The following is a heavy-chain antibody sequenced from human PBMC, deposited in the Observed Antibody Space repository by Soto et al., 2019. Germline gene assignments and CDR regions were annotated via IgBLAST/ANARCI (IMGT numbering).Heavy chain of an antibody. Sequence: QLQLQESGPGLVKPSETLSLTCTVSGGSVSSSSYYWGWGRQPPGKGLEWIGSVYYSGSTYYNPSLESRVTISVDKSKNQFVLKRMSLSAADTAVYYCGILEGLATISYHFDYWCQGALVTVSS. CDR1: GGSVSSSSYY. D-gene: IGHD3-9*01. CDR2: VYYSGST. CDR3: GILEGLATISYHFDY. J-gene: IGHJ4*02. V-gene: IGHV4-39*01.